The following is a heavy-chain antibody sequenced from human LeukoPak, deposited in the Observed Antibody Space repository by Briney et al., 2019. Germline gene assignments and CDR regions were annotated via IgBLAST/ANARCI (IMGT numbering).Heavy chain of an antibody. CDR2: IYYSGST. Sequence: SETLSHTCTVSGGSISSYYWSWIRQPPGKGLEWIGYIYYSGSTNYNPSLKSRVTISVDTSKNQFSLKLSSVTAADTAVYYCARVYRGYSSGWYYFDYWGQGTLVTVSS. CDR1: GGSISSYY. D-gene: IGHD6-19*01. CDR3: ARVYRGYSSGWYYFDY. J-gene: IGHJ4*02. V-gene: IGHV4-59*01.